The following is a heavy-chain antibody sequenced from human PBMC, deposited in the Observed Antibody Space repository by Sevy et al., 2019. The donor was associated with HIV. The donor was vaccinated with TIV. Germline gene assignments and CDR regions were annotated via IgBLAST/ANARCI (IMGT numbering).Heavy chain of an antibody. Sequence: GGSLRLSCAASGFTFNEAWMSWVRQAPGKGLEWVGRIKSRHDGGTIDYAAPVKGRFTNARDDSTDMLYLQMDRLTSEDTGVYYCTKGIVGATWDWYDPWGQGTLVTVSS. J-gene: IGHJ5*02. CDR2: IKSRHDGGTI. CDR1: GFTFNEAW. V-gene: IGHV3-15*01. CDR3: TKGIVGATWDWYDP. D-gene: IGHD1-26*01.